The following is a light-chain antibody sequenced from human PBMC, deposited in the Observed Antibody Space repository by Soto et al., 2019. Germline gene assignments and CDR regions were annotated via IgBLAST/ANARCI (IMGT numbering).Light chain of an antibody. J-gene: IGLJ1*01. Sequence: QSVLTQPPSASVSPGQSVTISCTGTSGDVGGYNYVSWYQQHPGKAPKLMIYEVSKRPSGVPDRFSGSKSGNTASLTVSGLQAEDEADYYCSSYAGSIFYVFGTGTKVTVL. CDR1: SGDVGGYNY. V-gene: IGLV2-8*01. CDR3: SSYAGSIFYV. CDR2: EVS.